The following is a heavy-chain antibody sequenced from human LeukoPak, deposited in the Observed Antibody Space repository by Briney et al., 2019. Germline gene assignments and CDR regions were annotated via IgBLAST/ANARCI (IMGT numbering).Heavy chain of an antibody. CDR2: IYPGDSDT. V-gene: IGHV5-51*01. J-gene: IGHJ4*02. CDR3: ARHIYGSGSYSDF. CDR1: GYIFTTHW. D-gene: IGHD3-10*01. Sequence: GESLKISCQGSGYIFTTHWIAWVRQMPGRGLEWMGIIYPGDSDTTYSPSFRGQVTISVGKSINTAYLQWSSLKASDTAMYYCARHIYGSGSYSDFWGQGTLVTVSS.